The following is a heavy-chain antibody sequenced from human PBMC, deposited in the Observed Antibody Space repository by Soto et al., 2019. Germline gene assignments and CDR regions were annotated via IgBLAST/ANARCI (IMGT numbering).Heavy chain of an antibody. CDR2: ISGSGGST. D-gene: IGHD6-19*01. CDR1: GFTFSSYA. J-gene: IGHJ1*01. V-gene: IGHV3-23*01. CDR3: AKGGPRRWAVAGNRRPHAEYFQH. Sequence: GGSLRLSCAASGFTFSSYAMSWVRQAPGKGLEWVSAISGSGGSTYYADSVKGRFTISRDNSKNTLYLQMNSLRAEDTAVYYCAKGGPRRWAVAGNRRPHAEYFQHWGQGTLVTVSS.